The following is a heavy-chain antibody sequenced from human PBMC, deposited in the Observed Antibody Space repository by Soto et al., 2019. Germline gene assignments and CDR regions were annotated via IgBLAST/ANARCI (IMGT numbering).Heavy chain of an antibody. J-gene: IGHJ3*02. Sequence: PSETLSLTCTVSGGSISSYYWSWIRQPPGKGLEWIGYIYYSGSTNYNPSLKSRVTISVDTSKNQFSLKLSSVTAADTAVYYCARSKKRGHSYYDIRVSLDAFDIWGQGTMVTVSS. CDR3: ARSKKRGHSYYDIRVSLDAFDI. V-gene: IGHV4-59*01. CDR2: IYYSGST. CDR1: GGSISSYY. D-gene: IGHD3-22*01.